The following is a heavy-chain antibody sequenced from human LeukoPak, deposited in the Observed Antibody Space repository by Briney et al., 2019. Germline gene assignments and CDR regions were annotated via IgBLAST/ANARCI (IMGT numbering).Heavy chain of an antibody. V-gene: IGHV3-21*01. CDR1: GFTFSSYS. CDR2: ISSSSSYI. J-gene: IGHJ6*03. D-gene: IGHD1-26*01. Sequence: GGSLRLSCAASGFTFSSYSMNWVRQAPGKGLEWVSSISSSSSYIYYADSVKGRFTISRDNAKNSLYLQMNSLRAEDTAVYYCARAPGVSGGYYYYYYMDVWGKGTTVTVSS. CDR3: ARAPGVSGGYYYYYYMDV.